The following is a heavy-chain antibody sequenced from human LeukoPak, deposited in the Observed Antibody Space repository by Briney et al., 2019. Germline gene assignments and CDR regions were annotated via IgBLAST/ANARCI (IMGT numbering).Heavy chain of an antibody. J-gene: IGHJ5*02. Sequence: ASVKVSCKASGYTFTSYGINWVRQAPGQGLEWMGWISAYNGNTNYAQNFQGRVTMTTDTSTSTAYMELRNLRSDDTAMYYCARRRGGYGTNWFDPWGQGTLVTVSS. V-gene: IGHV1-18*01. CDR3: ARRRGGYGTNWFDP. CDR1: GYTFTSYG. CDR2: ISAYNGNT. D-gene: IGHD5-12*01.